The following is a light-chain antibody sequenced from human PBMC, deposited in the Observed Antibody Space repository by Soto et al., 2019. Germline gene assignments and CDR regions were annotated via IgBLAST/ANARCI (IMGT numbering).Light chain of an antibody. CDR2: GAR. V-gene: IGKV3-20*01. CDR1: QSVINSY. CDR3: QQYGTSPWT. Sequence: EVVLTHSPGTLSLSSGERATLSCRASQSVINSYLAWYQQKPGQAPRLLIYGARSRATGVPDRFSASGSGTDFSLTISRLEPEDFAVYYCQQYGTSPWTFGQGTKVDIK. J-gene: IGKJ1*01.